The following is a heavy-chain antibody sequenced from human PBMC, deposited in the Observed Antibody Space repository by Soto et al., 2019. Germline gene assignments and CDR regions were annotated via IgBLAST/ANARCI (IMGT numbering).Heavy chain of an antibody. V-gene: IGHV3-48*02. D-gene: IGHD1-1*01. Sequence: GGSVRISCAASGFSFGSNGVNWVRQAPGKGLEWVSYISGSGTTTRYADSVKGRFTLSRDNAKNSLFLDMNSLRDEDTAVYYCARDLNEAFDHWGRGILVPGSS. CDR1: GFSFGSNG. CDR2: ISGSGTTT. J-gene: IGHJ5*02. CDR3: ARDLNEAFDH.